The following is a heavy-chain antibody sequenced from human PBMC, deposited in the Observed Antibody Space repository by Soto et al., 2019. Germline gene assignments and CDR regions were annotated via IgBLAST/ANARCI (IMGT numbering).Heavy chain of an antibody. D-gene: IGHD3-16*01. CDR2: IYSNEYT. V-gene: IGHV4-30-4*01. CDR3: AGGALGYNWFDP. J-gene: IGHJ5*02. CDR1: GGSISSGDYY. Sequence: TSETLSLTCTVSGGSISSGDYYWSWIRQPPGKGPEWIGYIYSNEYTSYEPSLKSRVTISLDTSKNHFSLNLNSVTAADTAVYYCAGGALGYNWFDPWGQGTLVTVSS.